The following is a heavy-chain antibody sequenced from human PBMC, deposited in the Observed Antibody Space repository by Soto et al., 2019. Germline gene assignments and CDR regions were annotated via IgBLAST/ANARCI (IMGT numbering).Heavy chain of an antibody. CDR3: ARRQYDFWSGYWGDYYYGMDV. CDR2: IIPIFGTA. Sequence: SVKVSCKASGGTFSSYAISWVRQAPGQGLEWMGGIIPIFGTANYAQKFQGRVTITADKSTSTAYMELSSLRSEDTAVYYCARRQYDFWSGYWGDYYYGMDVWGQGTTVTVSS. J-gene: IGHJ6*02. D-gene: IGHD3-3*01. V-gene: IGHV1-69*06. CDR1: GGTFSSYA.